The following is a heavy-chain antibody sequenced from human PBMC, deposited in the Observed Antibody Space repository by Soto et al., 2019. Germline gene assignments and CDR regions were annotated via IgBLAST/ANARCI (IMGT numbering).Heavy chain of an antibody. CDR3: ARGGISAVRDWFDP. D-gene: IGHD3-10*01. CDR1: GGTFSSYT. CDR2: IIPILGIA. J-gene: IGHJ5*02. Sequence: QVQLVQSGAEVKKPGSSVKVSCKASGGTFSSYTISWVRQAPGQGVEWMGRIIPILGIANYAQKFQGRVTITADKSTSTAYMELSSLRSEDTAVYYCARGGISAVRDWFDPWGQGTLVTVSS. V-gene: IGHV1-69*02.